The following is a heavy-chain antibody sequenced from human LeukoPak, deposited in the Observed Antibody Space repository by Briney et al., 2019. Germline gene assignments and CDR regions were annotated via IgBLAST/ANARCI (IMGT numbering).Heavy chain of an antibody. J-gene: IGHJ6*02. CDR2: IYYSGST. CDR1: GGSTSSDY. D-gene: IGHD1-1*01. CDR3: ARAWNLNYGMDV. Sequence: SETLSLPSTVAGGSTSSDYWRWIRQPPRKGRVGSGYIYYSGSTNYNPSLKSRVTISVDTSKNQFSLKLSSVTAADTAVYYCARAWNLNYGMDVWGQGTTVTVPS. V-gene: IGHV4-59*01.